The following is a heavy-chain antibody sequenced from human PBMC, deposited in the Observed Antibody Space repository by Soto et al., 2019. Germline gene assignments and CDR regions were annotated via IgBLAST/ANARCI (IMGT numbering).Heavy chain of an antibody. CDR1: GGSFSGYY. D-gene: IGHD6-25*01. CDR3: ARGISVMAAVAGDAPDKYFFDS. J-gene: IGHJ4*02. V-gene: IGHV4-34*01. Sequence: PSETLSLTCAVYGGSFSGYYWTWIRQPPEKGLEWIGEINHSGSTNQNPSLKSRVSISVDRSKNQFSLRLRSVTAADTAVYYCARGISVMAAVAGDAPDKYFFDSWSLGTLVTVSS. CDR2: INHSGST.